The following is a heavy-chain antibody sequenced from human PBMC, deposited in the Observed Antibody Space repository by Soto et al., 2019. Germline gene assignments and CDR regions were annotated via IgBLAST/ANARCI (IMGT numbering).Heavy chain of an antibody. D-gene: IGHD6-19*01. V-gene: IGHV1-18*04. CDR2: ISASNGNT. Sequence: QVPLVQSGAEVKRPGASVKVSCKASGFSFNTYAITWVRQAPGQGLEYMGWISASNGNTNHAQKFRGRVTMTTDASTSTAYMELRSLRSDDTAVYYCARDPMDGSGWYFDHWGQGTLVTVSS. CDR1: GFSFNTYA. CDR3: ARDPMDGSGWYFDH. J-gene: IGHJ4*02.